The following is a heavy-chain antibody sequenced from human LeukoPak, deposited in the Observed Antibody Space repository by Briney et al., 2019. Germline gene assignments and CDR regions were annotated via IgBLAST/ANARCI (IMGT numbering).Heavy chain of an antibody. V-gene: IGHV1-8*01. CDR1: GYTFTSYD. D-gene: IGHD6-13*01. CDR3: ARGAYSSSYNWFDP. J-gene: IGHJ5*02. CDR2: MNPNSGNT. Sequence: GAPVKVSCKASGYTFTSYDINWVRQATGQGLEWMGWMNPNSGNTGYAQKFQGRVTMTRNTSISTAYMGLSSLRSEDTAVYYCARGAYSSSYNWFDPWGQGTLVTVPS.